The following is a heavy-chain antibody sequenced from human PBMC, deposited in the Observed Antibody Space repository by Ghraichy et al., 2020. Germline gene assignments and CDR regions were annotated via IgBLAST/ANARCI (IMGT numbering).Heavy chain of an antibody. CDR2: ISSSGNTL. CDR1: GFTFSSYS. CDR3: ARARGYSYGYEDI. Sequence: GESLNISCAASGFTFSSYSMNWVRQAPGKGLEWISYISSSGNTLDYADSVKGRFTISRDNAKNSLWLQMSSLRGEDTAIYYCARARGYSYGYEDIWGQGTKVTVSS. V-gene: IGHV3-48*01. D-gene: IGHD5-18*01. J-gene: IGHJ3*02.